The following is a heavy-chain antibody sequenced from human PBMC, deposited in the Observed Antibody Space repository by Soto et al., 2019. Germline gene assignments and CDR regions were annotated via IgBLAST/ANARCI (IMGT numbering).Heavy chain of an antibody. J-gene: IGHJ4*02. CDR2: ISNSADST. V-gene: IGHV3-23*01. CDR1: GFTFRSYA. CDR3: AKGRESSGAYRPFDY. Sequence: EVQLLESGGGFTQPGGSLRLSCAAPGFTFRSYAMSWVRQAPGKGLEWVSAISNSADSTNYADSVKGRFTISRDNSKNTLYLQMNSLRADDTAVYYCAKGRESSGAYRPFDYWGQGTLFTVSS. D-gene: IGHD2-15*01.